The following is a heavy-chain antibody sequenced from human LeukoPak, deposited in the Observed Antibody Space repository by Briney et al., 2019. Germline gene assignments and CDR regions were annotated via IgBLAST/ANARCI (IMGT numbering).Heavy chain of an antibody. V-gene: IGHV4-59*01. CDR2: IYYSGST. Sequence: SETLSLTCTVSGGSISSYYWSWIQQPPGKGLEWIGYIYYSGSTNYNPSLKSRVTISVDTSKNQFSLKLSSVTAADTAVYYCARVFDTLTLDYWGQGTLATVSS. J-gene: IGHJ4*02. CDR1: GGSISSYY. D-gene: IGHD3-9*01. CDR3: ARVFDTLTLDY.